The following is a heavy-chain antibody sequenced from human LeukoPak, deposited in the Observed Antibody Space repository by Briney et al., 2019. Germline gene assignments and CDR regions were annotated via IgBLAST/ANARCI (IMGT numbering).Heavy chain of an antibody. CDR3: ARDTFGSGSDFRY. J-gene: IGHJ4*02. D-gene: IGHD3-10*01. Sequence: SETLSLTCTVSGGFLSSHYWSWIRHPPGKGQEWIGHNYYSGDTNYNPSLKGRVSISIDTSRIRFSLKLSSVTAADTAVYYCARDTFGSGSDFRYWGQGNLVTVSS. V-gene: IGHV4-59*11. CDR2: NYYSGDT. CDR1: GGFLSSHY.